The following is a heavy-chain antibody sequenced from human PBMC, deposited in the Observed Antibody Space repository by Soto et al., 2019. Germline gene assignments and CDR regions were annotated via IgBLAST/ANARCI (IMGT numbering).Heavy chain of an antibody. J-gene: IGHJ4*02. CDR3: ARDGVATRAFDY. D-gene: IGHD5-12*01. Sequence: EVLLVESGGGLVQPGGSLRLSCAACGFTFRGYAMHWVRQAPGKGLEYVSRISSDGGSTYYVNSVKGRFAISRDNSKNTMYLQLGSLRTDDMAVYYCARDGVATRAFDYWGQGTLVTVSS. CDR2: ISSDGGST. CDR1: GFTFRGYA. V-gene: IGHV3-64*01.